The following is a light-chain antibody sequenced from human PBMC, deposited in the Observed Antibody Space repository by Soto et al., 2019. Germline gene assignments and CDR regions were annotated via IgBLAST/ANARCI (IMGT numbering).Light chain of an antibody. J-gene: IGKJ1*01. Sequence: EIVMTQSPATLSVSPGERATLSCRASQSVSSNLAWHQQKPGQAPRLLIYGASTRATGIPARLSGSGSGTEFTLTISSLQSEDFAVYYCQQYNNWLRTFGQGTKVDIK. CDR2: GAS. V-gene: IGKV3-15*01. CDR1: QSVSSN. CDR3: QQYNNWLRT.